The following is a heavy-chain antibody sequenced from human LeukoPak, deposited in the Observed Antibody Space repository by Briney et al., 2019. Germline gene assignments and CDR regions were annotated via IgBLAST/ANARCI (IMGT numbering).Heavy chain of an antibody. CDR3: ARERDDYGDYSERYYFDY. D-gene: IGHD4-17*01. J-gene: IGHJ4*02. CDR1: GYTFTSYG. V-gene: IGHV1-18*01. Sequence: ASVKVSCKASGYTFTSYGISWVRQAPGQGLEWMGWISAYNGNTNYAQKLQGRVTMTRDTSTSTVYMELCSLRSEDTAVYYCARERDDYGDYSERYYFDYWGQGTLVTVSS. CDR2: ISAYNGNT.